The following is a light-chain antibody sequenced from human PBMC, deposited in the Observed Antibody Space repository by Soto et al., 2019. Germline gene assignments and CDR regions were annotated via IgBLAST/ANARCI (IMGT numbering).Light chain of an antibody. Sequence: QSVLAQPPSASGSPGQSVTISCTGTSSDVGGYNFVSWYQQHPGKAPKLMIYEVSKRPSGVPDRFSGSKSGNTASLTVSGLQAEDEAVDYCSSYAGSNNWVFGGGTKLTVL. CDR2: EVS. J-gene: IGLJ3*02. V-gene: IGLV2-8*01. CDR1: SSDVGGYNF. CDR3: SSYAGSNNWV.